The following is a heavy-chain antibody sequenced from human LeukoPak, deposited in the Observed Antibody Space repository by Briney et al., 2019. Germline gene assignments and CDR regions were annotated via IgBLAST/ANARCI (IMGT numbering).Heavy chain of an antibody. CDR2: ISGSGGST. J-gene: IGHJ4*02. D-gene: IGHD2-2*02. CDR1: GFTFSSYA. V-gene: IGHV3-23*01. CDR3: AKDLDCSSTSCYKDY. Sequence: PGGSLRLSCAASGFTFSSYAMSWVRQAPGKGLEWVSAISGSGGSTYYADSVKGRFTISRDNSKNTLYLQMNSLRAEDTVVYYCAKDLDCSSTSCYKDYWGQGTLVTVSS.